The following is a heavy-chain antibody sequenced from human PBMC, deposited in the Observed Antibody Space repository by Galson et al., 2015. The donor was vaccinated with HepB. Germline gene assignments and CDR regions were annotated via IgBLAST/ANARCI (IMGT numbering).Heavy chain of an antibody. J-gene: IGHJ6*02. CDR2: FSSSSSYI. Sequence: SLRLSCAASGFTLSSYTMHWVRQAPGKGLEWVSSFSSSSSYIYYADSVKGRFTISRDNAKNSLYLQMNSLRAEDTAVYYCAREADYSYGMDVWGQGSTVTVSS. CDR1: GFTLSSYT. CDR3: AREADYSYGMDV. V-gene: IGHV3-21*06.